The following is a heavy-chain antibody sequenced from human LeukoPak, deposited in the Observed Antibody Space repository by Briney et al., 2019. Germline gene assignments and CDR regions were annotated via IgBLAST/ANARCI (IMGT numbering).Heavy chain of an antibody. CDR2: IRGGGGSA. CDR3: ARDPNGDYIGAFDM. V-gene: IGHV3-23*01. J-gene: IGHJ3*02. D-gene: IGHD4-17*01. CDR1: GFTFSAYG. Sequence: GGSLRLSCTASGFTFSAYGMMWVRQAPGKGPEWVSAIRGGGGSAFYADSVKGRFTISRGNSKYTLFLQMNSLRAEDTAVYYCARDPNGDYIGAFDMWGPGTMVTVSS.